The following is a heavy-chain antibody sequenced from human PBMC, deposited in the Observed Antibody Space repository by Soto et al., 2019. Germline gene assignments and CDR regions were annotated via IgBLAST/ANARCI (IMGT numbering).Heavy chain of an antibody. CDR3: ARGDYGDYVEGNFDI. J-gene: IGHJ3*02. Sequence: GGSLRLSCAASGFTFSSYWMHWVRQAPGKGLVWVSRINSDGSSTSYADSVKGRFTISRDNAKNTLYLQMNSLRAEDTAVYYCARGDYGDYVEGNFDIWGQGTMVTVSS. CDR2: INSDGSST. V-gene: IGHV3-74*01. CDR1: GFTFSSYW. D-gene: IGHD4-17*01.